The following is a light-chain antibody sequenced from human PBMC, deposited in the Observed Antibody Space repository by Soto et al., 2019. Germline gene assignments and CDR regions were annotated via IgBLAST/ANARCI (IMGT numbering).Light chain of an antibody. CDR3: QQYYSTPYT. V-gene: IGKV4-1*01. J-gene: IGKJ2*01. CDR1: QSVLYSSNNKTY. CDR2: WAS. Sequence: DIVMTQSPDSLAVSLGERATINCKSSQSVLYSSNNKTYLAWYQQKPGQPPKLLIYWASTRESGVPDRFSGSGSGPDFTLTIRSLQDEDVAAYYCQQYYSTPYTFGQWTKLEIK.